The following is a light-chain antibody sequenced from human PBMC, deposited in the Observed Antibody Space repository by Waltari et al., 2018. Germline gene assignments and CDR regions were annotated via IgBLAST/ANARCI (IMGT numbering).Light chain of an antibody. V-gene: IGKV3-20*01. Sequence: EIGLTQSPGPASLSPGARVTLSCRAKQSVGSSSLAWYQQKPGPAPRLVIYRASRRATGIPDRFSGSGSGTDFSLTISRLEPEDFAVYYCQQHGTLPATFGQGTKVEIK. J-gene: IGKJ1*01. CDR3: QQHGTLPAT. CDR1: QSVGSSS. CDR2: RAS.